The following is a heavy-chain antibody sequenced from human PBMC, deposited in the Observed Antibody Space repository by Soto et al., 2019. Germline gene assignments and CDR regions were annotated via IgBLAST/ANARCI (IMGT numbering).Heavy chain of an antibody. Sequence: QVQLVQSGAEVKKPGASVKVPCKASGYTFTSYAMHWVRQAPGQRLEWMGWINAGNGNTKYSQKFQDRVTITRDTSASTAYMELSSLRSEDTAVYYCARAPVDIVATITYYFDYWGQGTLVTVSS. V-gene: IGHV1-3*01. CDR1: GYTFTSYA. CDR3: ARAPVDIVATITYYFDY. CDR2: INAGNGNT. J-gene: IGHJ4*02. D-gene: IGHD5-12*01.